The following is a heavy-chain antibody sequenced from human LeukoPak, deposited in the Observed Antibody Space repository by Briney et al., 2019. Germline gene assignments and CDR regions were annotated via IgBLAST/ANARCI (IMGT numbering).Heavy chain of an antibody. V-gene: IGHV4-4*07. J-gene: IGHJ5*02. Sequence: SETLSLTCTVSGGSISSYYCSWIRQPAGKGLEWIGRIYTSGSTNYNPSLKSRVTMSVDTSKNQFSLKLSSVTAADTAVYYCARALSSGYYLNWFDPWGQGTLVTVSS. D-gene: IGHD3-22*01. CDR2: IYTSGST. CDR1: GGSISSYY. CDR3: ARALSSGYYLNWFDP.